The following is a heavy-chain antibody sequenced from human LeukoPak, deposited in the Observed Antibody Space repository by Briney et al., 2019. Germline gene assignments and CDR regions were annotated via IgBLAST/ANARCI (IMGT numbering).Heavy chain of an antibody. Sequence: SVKVSCKASGGTFSSYAISWVRQAPGQGLEWMGRIIPILGIANYAQKFQGRVTITADKSTSTAYMELSSLRSEDTAVYYCARSIAAAGSEGFDYWGQGTLVTVSS. CDR2: IIPILGIA. V-gene: IGHV1-69*04. CDR3: ARSIAAAGSEGFDY. J-gene: IGHJ4*02. CDR1: GGTFSSYA. D-gene: IGHD6-13*01.